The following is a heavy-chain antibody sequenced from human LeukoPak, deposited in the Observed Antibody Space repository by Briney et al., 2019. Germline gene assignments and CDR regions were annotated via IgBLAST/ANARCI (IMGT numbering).Heavy chain of an antibody. V-gene: IGHV3-53*01. J-gene: IGHJ4*02. Sequence: GGSLRLSCAASDFTVSTNYKNWVRQAPGKGLEWVSVIDSGGSTYYADSVKGRFTISRDNSKNTLFLQMNSLRAEDTAVYYCARESPYCPNAVCFPTFDYWGQGTLVTVSS. CDR3: ARESPYCPNAVCFPTFDY. CDR1: DFTVSTNY. D-gene: IGHD2-8*01. CDR2: IDSGGST.